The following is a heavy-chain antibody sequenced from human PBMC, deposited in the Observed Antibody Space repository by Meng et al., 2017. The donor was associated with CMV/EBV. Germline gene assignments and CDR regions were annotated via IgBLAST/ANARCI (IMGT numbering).Heavy chain of an antibody. CDR1: YS. V-gene: IGHV1-3*01. CDR2: INAGNGDT. D-gene: IGHD2-2*02. J-gene: IGHJ4*02. CDR3: ARTRTYCASTSCYTGGYYFDY. Sequence: YSIPGRRQAPGQRLEWMGWINAGNGDTKSSQKFQGRLTITRDSSASTVYMKLSSVRFEDTAVYYCARTRTYCASTSCYTGGYYFDYWDQGTLVTVSS.